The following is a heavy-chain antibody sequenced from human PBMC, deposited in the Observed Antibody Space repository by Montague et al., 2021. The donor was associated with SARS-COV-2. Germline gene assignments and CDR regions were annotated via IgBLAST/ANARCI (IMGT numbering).Heavy chain of an antibody. CDR3: ARHGKTRIAMIVVVIGYFAY. CDR2: IYYSGST. J-gene: IGHJ4*02. V-gene: IGHV4-39*01. D-gene: IGHD3-22*01. CDR1: GGSISSSSYY. Sequence: SDTLSLIRTLSGGSISSSSYYWGWIRQPPGKGLEWIGSIYYSGSTYYNPSLKSRVTISVDTSKNQFSLKLSSVTAADTAVYYCARHGKTRIAMIVVVIGYFAYWGQGTLVTVSS.